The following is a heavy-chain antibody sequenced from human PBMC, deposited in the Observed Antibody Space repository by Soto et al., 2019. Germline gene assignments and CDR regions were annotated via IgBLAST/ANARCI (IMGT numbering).Heavy chain of an antibody. CDR3: ARHGPIRGYSSSWYSYYYGMDV. Sequence: LKISCNGSGYSFTTYWISWVRQMPGKGLEWLGRMDPSDSYTNYSQSFQSHLTISADKYISTAYLPWSSLKASDTAMSYCARHGPIRGYSSSWYSYYYGMDVWGQGTTVTVSS. CDR2: MDPSDSYT. J-gene: IGHJ6*02. V-gene: IGHV5-10-1*01. CDR1: GYSFTTYW. D-gene: IGHD6-13*01.